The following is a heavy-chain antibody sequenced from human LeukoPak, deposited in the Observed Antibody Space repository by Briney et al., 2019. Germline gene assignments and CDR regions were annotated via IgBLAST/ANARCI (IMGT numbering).Heavy chain of an antibody. CDR2: VYPSGNT. CDR3: ARGLGYYYDSSEDY. J-gene: IGHJ4*02. V-gene: IGHV4-61*02. Sequence: SETLSLTCTVSGNSISSYNYYWSWVRQPAGKGLEWIGRVYPSGNTNYNPYNPSLTGRVTISIDASRNQFSLILTSVTAADTAVYYCARGLGYYYDSSEDYWGQGTLVTVSS. D-gene: IGHD3-22*01. CDR1: GNSISSYNYY.